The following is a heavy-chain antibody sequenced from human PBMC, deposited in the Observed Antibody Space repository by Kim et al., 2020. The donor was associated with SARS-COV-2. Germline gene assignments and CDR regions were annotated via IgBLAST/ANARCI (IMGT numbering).Heavy chain of an antibody. Sequence: PEESEKYYVDSVKGRFTISRDNAKNSLYLQRGSLRAEDTAVYYCARVVAGDWGQGTLVTVSP. J-gene: IGHJ4*02. CDR3: ARVVAGD. V-gene: IGHV3-7*04. CDR2: PEESEK.